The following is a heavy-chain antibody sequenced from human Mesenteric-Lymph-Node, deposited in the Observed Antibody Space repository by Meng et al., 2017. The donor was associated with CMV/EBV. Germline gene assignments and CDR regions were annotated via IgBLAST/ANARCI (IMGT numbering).Heavy chain of an antibody. CDR3: ARDGIAPRPGYQFYGLDV. CDR1: GFTFSSYT. D-gene: IGHD6-6*01. CDR2: ISYDGSND. Sequence: GESLKISCAASGFTFSSYTMHWVRQAPGKGLEWVAVISYDGSNDYYADSVKGRFTISRDNSKNTLYVQMNSLRVDDTAVYYCARDGIAPRPGYQFYGLDVWGQGTTVTVSS. J-gene: IGHJ6*02. V-gene: IGHV3-30*01.